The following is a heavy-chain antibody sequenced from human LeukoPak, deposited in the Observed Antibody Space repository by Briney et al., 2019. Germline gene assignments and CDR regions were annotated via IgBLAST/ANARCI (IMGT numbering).Heavy chain of an antibody. CDR1: GFTFSSYG. J-gene: IGHJ6*02. CDR2: ISYDGSNK. V-gene: IGHV3-30*18. Sequence: GGSLRLSCAASGFTFSSYGMHWVRQAPGKGLEWVAVISYDGSNKYYADSVKGRFTISRDNSKNTLYLQMNSLRAEDTAVYYCAKDSRRTVTTPGYYYGMDVWGQGTTVTVSS. CDR3: AKDSRRTVTTPGYYYGMDV. D-gene: IGHD4-4*01.